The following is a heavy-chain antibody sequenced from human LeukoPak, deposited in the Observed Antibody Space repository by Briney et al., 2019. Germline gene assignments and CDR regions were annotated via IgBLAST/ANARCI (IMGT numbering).Heavy chain of an antibody. Sequence: GGSLRLSCAASGLTFSSYAMSWDRQAPGKGLEWVSVISGNGGSTYYADSVKGRFTISRDNSKNTLYLQVNSLRAEDTAVYYCAKGPLVRRVIPGTDYWGQGNLVTVSS. J-gene: IGHJ4*02. CDR2: ISGNGGST. CDR3: AKGPLVRRVIPGTDY. CDR1: GLTFSSYA. D-gene: IGHD3-10*01. V-gene: IGHV3-23*01.